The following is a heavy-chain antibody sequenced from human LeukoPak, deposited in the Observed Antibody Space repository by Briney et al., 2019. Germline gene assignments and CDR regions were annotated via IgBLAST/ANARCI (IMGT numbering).Heavy chain of an antibody. CDR1: GYTFTGYY. CDR3: AGDYYDSSGYSI. V-gene: IGHV1-2*02. D-gene: IGHD3-22*01. J-gene: IGHJ4*02. CDR2: INPNSGGT. Sequence: ASVKVSCKASGYTFTGYYMHWVRQAPGQGLEWMGWINPNSGGTNYAQKFQGRVTMTRDTSISTAYMELSRLRSDDTAVYYCAGDYYDSSGYSIWGQGTLVTVSS.